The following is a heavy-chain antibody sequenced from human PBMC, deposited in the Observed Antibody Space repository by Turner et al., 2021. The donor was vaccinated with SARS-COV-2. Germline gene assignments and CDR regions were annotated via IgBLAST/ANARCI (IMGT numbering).Heavy chain of an antibody. V-gene: IGHV3-30-3*01. CDR2: ISFDGSNE. D-gene: IGHD1-26*01. CDR3: ARAYSGSYFGAFDI. CDR1: GFTFSVYA. Sequence: QVQLVESGGGVVQPGRSLRPSCAASGFTFSVYAMHWVRQAPGKGLEWVALISFDGSNEYYADSVKGRFTISRDNSKNTLYLQMNSLRAEDTSVYYCARAYSGSYFGAFDIWGQGTMVTISS. J-gene: IGHJ3*02.